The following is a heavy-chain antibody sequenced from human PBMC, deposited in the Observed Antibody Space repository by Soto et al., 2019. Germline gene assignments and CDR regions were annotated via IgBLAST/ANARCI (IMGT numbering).Heavy chain of an antibody. V-gene: IGHV3-30-3*01. D-gene: IGHD1-26*01. CDR2: ISYDGSNK. CDR3: ARDEGGSYLRDVSLDY. Sequence: QVQLVESGGGVVQPGRSLRLSCAASGFTFSSYAMHWVRQATGKGLEWVAVISYDGSNKYYADSVKGRFTISRDNSKNTLYLQMNSLRAEDTAVYYCARDEGGSYLRDVSLDYWGQGTLVTVSS. CDR1: GFTFSSYA. J-gene: IGHJ4*02.